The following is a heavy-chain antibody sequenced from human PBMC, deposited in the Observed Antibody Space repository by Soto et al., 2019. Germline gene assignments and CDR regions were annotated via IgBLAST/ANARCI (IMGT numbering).Heavy chain of an antibody. CDR2: IYYSGST. J-gene: IGHJ4*01. V-gene: IGHV4-31*03. CDR3: TRPADMSGYPYY. Sequence: SETLSLTCTVSGGSISSGGYYWSWIRQHPGKGLEWIGYIYYSGSTYYNPSLKSRVTISVDTSKNQFSLKLSSVTAADTAVYYCTRPADMSGYPYYWGQGILVTVSS. CDR1: GGSISSGGYY. D-gene: IGHD3-3*01.